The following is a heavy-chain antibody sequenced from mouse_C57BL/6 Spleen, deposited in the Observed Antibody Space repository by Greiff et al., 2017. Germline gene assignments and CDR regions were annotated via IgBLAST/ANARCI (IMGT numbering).Heavy chain of an antibody. J-gene: IGHJ2*01. D-gene: IGHD2-10*01. CDR1: GFTFSSYG. Sequence: EVMLVESGGDLVKPGGSLKLSCAASGFTFSSYGMSWVRQTPDKRLEWVATISSGGSYTYYPDSVKGRFTISRDNAKNTLYLQMSSLKSEDTAMYYCARHAYYGNYVDYWGQGTTLTVSS. CDR3: ARHAYYGNYVDY. V-gene: IGHV5-6*01. CDR2: ISSGGSYT.